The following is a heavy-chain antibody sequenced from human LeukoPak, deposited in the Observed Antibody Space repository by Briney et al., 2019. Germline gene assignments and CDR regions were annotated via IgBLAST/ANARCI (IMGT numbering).Heavy chain of an antibody. J-gene: IGHJ4*02. CDR3: ARDRYYAFDY. Sequence: GTSLRLSCAASGSTFNTYTMSWVRQAPGKGLEWVSYISSSSSTIYYADSVKGRFTISRDNAKNSLYLQLNSLRVEDTAVYYCARDRYYAFDYWGQGSLVTLSS. CDR2: ISSSSSTI. D-gene: IGHD3-10*01. V-gene: IGHV3-48*01. CDR1: GSTFNTYT.